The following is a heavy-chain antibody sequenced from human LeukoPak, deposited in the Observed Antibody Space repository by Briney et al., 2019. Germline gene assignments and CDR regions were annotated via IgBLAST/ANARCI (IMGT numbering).Heavy chain of an antibody. CDR3: ARGSPRVYPIDY. J-gene: IGHJ4*02. CDR2: MNPNSGNT. D-gene: IGHD5/OR15-5a*01. Sequence: ASVKVSCKASGYAFTSYDINWVRQATGQGLEWMGWMNPNSGNTGYAQKFQGRVTMTRNTSISTAYMELSSLRSEDTAVYYCARGSPRVYPIDYWGQGTLVTVSS. CDR1: GYAFTSYD. V-gene: IGHV1-8*01.